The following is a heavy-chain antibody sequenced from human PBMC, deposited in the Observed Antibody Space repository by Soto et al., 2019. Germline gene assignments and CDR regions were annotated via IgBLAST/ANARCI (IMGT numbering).Heavy chain of an antibody. V-gene: IGHV3-49*03. D-gene: IGHD3-22*01. Sequence: GGSLRLSCTASGFTFGDYAMSWFRQAPGKGLEWVGFIRSKAYGGTTEYAASVKGRFTISRDDSKSIAYLQMNSLKTEDTAVYYRTRDGDLYDSSGYYYYYGMDVWGQGTTVTVSS. CDR3: TRDGDLYDSSGYYYYYGMDV. CDR1: GFTFGDYA. CDR2: IRSKAYGGTT. J-gene: IGHJ6*02.